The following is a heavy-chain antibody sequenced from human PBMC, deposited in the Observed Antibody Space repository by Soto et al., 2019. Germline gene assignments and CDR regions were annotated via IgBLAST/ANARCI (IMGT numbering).Heavy chain of an antibody. D-gene: IGHD3-22*01. V-gene: IGHV3-21*01. CDR1: GFTFSSYT. Sequence: TGGSLRLSCAASGFTFSSYTMHWVRQAPGKGLEWVSSISSGSSLLYYADSVRGRFTISRDNAKNSLYLQMNSLRADDTAAYYCARVPDSSAYYYYFDYWGQGTLVTVSS. CDR3: ARVPDSSAYYYYFDY. J-gene: IGHJ4*02. CDR2: ISSGSSLL.